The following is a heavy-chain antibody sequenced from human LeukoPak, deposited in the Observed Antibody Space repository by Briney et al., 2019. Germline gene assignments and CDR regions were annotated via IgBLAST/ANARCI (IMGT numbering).Heavy chain of an antibody. V-gene: IGHV3-48*01. Sequence: GGSLRLSCAASGFTFSTYSMNWVRQAPGKGLEWVSYLSSSSSTIYYADSVRGRFTISRDNAKNSLYLQMNSLRAEDTAVYYCARSQGGLYYDPTRDAFDIWGQGTMVTVSS. CDR1: GFTFSTYS. D-gene: IGHD3-22*01. J-gene: IGHJ3*02. CDR3: ARSQGGLYYDPTRDAFDI. CDR2: LSSSSSTI.